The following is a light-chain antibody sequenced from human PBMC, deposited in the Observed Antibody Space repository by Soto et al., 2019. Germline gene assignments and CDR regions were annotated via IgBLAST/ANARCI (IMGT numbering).Light chain of an antibody. V-gene: IGKV3-20*01. Sequence: EIVLTQSPGTLSLSPGERATLSCRASQSVSGMAWYQQIRGQAPRLLIYGASTRATGIPDRFSGSGSGTDFTLTITRLEPEDFSVYYCQQYGSSPYTFGLGTKLEIK. J-gene: IGKJ2*01. CDR2: GAS. CDR1: QSVSG. CDR3: QQYGSSPYT.